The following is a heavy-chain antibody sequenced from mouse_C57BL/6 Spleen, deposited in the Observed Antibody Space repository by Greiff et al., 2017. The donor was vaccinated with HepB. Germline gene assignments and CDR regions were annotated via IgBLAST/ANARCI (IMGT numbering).Heavy chain of an antibody. Sequence: EVQLQESGGGLVQPGGSLSLSCAASGFTFTDYYMSWVRQPPGKALEWLGFIRNKANGYTTEYSASVKGRFTISRDNSQSILYLQMNALRAEDSATYYCARYYGVTTSYYFDYWGQGTTLTVSS. V-gene: IGHV7-3*01. CDR2: IRNKANGYTT. D-gene: IGHD2-1*01. CDR1: GFTFTDYY. CDR3: ARYYGVTTSYYFDY. J-gene: IGHJ2*01.